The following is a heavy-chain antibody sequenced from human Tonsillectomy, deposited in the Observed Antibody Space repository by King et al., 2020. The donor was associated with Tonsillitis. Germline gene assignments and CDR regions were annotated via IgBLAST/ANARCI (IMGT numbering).Heavy chain of an antibody. J-gene: IGHJ3*02. D-gene: IGHD5-18*01. CDR3: AHTAPYSYDAVCAFDI. Sequence: ITLQESGPTLVKPTQTLTLTCTFSGFSLSTSGVGVGWIRQHPGKALEWLALIYWNDDKRYSPSLKSRLTITKDTSKNQVVLTMTNMDPVDTATYYCAHTAPYSYDAVCAFDIWGQGTMVTVSS. V-gene: IGHV2-5*01. CDR1: GFSLSTSGVG. CDR2: IYWNDDK.